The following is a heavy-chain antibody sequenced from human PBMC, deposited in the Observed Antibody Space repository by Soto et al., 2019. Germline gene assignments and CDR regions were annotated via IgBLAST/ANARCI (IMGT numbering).Heavy chain of an antibody. D-gene: IGHD4-17*01. CDR3: AKDGLRFSFDI. CDR1: GFTFSSYG. V-gene: IGHV3-30*18. J-gene: IGHJ3*02. CDR2: ISYDGSNK. Sequence: QVQLVESGGGVVQPGRSLRLSCAASGFTFSSYGMHWVRQAPGKGLEWVAVISYDGSNKYYADSVKGRFTISRDKSKNTLYLQMDSQRAEDTAVYYCAKDGLRFSFDIWGQVTMVTVSS.